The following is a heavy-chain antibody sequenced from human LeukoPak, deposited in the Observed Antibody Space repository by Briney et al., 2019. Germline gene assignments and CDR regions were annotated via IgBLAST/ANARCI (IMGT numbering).Heavy chain of an antibody. D-gene: IGHD1-26*01. V-gene: IGHV5-51*01. CDR2: IYPGDSDT. J-gene: IGHJ3*02. CDR1: GYSFTSYW. CDR3: ARRQDSGSYYGEGAFDI. Sequence: GKSLKISCKGSGYSFTSYWIGWVRQMPGKGLEWMGIIYPGDSDTRYSPSFQGQVTISADKSISTAYLQWSSLKASDTAMYYCARRQDSGSYYGEGAFDIWGQGTMVTVSS.